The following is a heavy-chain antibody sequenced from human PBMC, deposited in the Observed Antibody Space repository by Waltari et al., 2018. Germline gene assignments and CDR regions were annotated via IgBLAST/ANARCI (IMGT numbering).Heavy chain of an antibody. CDR3: ARDLQYFQH. CDR1: GGSISSYY. V-gene: IGHV4-59*01. CDR2: IYYSGST. J-gene: IGHJ1*01. Sequence: QVQLQESGPGLVKSSETLSLTCTVSGGSISSYYWSWIRQPPGKGLEWIGYIYYSGSTNYNPSLKSRVTISVDTSKNQFSLKLSSVTAADTAVYYCARDLQYFQHWGQGTLVTVSS.